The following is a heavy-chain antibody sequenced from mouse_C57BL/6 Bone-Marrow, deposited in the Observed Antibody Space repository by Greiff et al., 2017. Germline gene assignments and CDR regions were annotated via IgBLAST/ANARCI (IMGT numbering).Heavy chain of an antibody. V-gene: IGHV2-2*01. CDR3: AREGGLPALAY. Sequence: QVQLQQSGPGLVQPSQSLSITCTVSGFSLTSYGVRWVRQSPGKGLEWLGVIWSGGSTDYNAAFISRLSISKDNSKSQVFFKMNSLHADATAIYYCAREGGLPALAYWGQGTLVTVSA. D-gene: IGHD5-5*01. J-gene: IGHJ3*01. CDR1: GFSLTSYG. CDR2: IWSGGST.